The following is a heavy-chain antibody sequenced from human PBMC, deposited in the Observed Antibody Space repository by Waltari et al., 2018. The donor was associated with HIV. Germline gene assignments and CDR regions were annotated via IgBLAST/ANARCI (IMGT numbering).Heavy chain of an antibody. CDR2: INSDGTSR. CDR3: VRVEYVGWASDYHYGMDV. J-gene: IGHJ6*02. Sequence: VEAGGVLGKAGGPMRPSCAASGFTFPEYWMDWVRQAPGKGLGGVARINSDGTSRAYGASMKGRFTINRDNGNNTLDLQMRRLRVEDTAVYYCVRVEYVGWASDYHYGMDVWGQGTTVIVSS. CDR1: GFTFPEYW. V-gene: IGHV3-74*03. D-gene: IGHD2-8*01.